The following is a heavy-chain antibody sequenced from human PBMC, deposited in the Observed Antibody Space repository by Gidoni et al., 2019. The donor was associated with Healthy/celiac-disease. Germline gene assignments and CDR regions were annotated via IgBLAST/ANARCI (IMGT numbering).Heavy chain of an antibody. J-gene: IGHJ4*02. CDR1: GFTLSSCA. Sequence: EVQLLESGGGLVQPGGSLRLPCAAPGFTLSSCAMSWVRQAPGKGLEWVSAISGSGGSTYYADSVKGRFTISRDNSKNTLYLQMNSLRAEDTAVYYCAKALRYCSGGSCYSSFDYWGQGTLVTVSS. CDR2: ISGSGGST. CDR3: AKALRYCSGGSCYSSFDY. V-gene: IGHV3-23*01. D-gene: IGHD2-15*01.